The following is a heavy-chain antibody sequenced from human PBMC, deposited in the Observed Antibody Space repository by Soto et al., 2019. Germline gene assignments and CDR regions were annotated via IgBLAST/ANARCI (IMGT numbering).Heavy chain of an antibody. CDR1: GGTFSSYA. CDR2: IIPIFGTA. V-gene: IGHV1-69*13. CDR3: AREGIAVAGTLGV. Sequence: ASVKVSCKASGGTFSSYAISWVRQAPGQGLEWMGGIIPIFGTANYAQKFQGRVTITADESTSTAYMELSSLRSEDTAVYYCAREGIAVAGTLGVWGQGTLVTVSS. J-gene: IGHJ4*02. D-gene: IGHD6-19*01.